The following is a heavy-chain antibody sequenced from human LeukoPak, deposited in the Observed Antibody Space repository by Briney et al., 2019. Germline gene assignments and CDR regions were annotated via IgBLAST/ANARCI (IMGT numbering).Heavy chain of an antibody. CDR1: GFTFSSYA. CDR2: ISGSGGST. V-gene: IGHV3-23*01. J-gene: IGHJ4*02. CDR3: AKIDCSGGSCYSGGVDY. Sequence: GGSLRLSCAASGFTFSSYAMSWVRQAPGKGLEWVSAISGSGGSTYYADSVKGRFTISRDNSKNTLYLQMNSLRAEDTAVYYCAKIDCSGGSCYSGGVDYWGQGTLVTVSS. D-gene: IGHD2-15*01.